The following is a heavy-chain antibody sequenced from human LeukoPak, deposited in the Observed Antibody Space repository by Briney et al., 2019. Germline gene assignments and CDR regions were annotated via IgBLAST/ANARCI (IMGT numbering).Heavy chain of an antibody. CDR2: ISGDGAGT. Sequence: GGSLRLSCAASGFTFDDYAMHWVRQAPGKGLEWVSLISGDGAGTYYADSVKGRFTISRDNSKNSLYLQMNSLRTEDTALYYCAKAGMGATLYYGMDVWGQWTTVTVSS. V-gene: IGHV3-43*02. D-gene: IGHD1-26*01. J-gene: IGHJ6*02. CDR1: GFTFDDYA. CDR3: AKAGMGATLYYGMDV.